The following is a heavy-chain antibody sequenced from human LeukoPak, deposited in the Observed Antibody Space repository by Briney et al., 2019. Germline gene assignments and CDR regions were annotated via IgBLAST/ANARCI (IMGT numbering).Heavy chain of an antibody. J-gene: IGHJ6*02. Sequence: PGGSLRLSCAASGFTFSSYSMNWVRQAPGKGLEWVSSISSSSYIYYADSVKGRFTISRDNAKNSLYLQMNGLRAEDTAVYYCARDHEAGSGWFYYYYGMDVWGQGTTVTVSS. CDR3: ARDHEAGSGWFYYYYGMDV. D-gene: IGHD6-19*01. CDR2: ISSSSYI. CDR1: GFTFSSYS. V-gene: IGHV3-21*01.